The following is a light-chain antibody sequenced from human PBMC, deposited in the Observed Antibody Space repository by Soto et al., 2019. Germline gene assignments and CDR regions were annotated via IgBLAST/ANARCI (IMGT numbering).Light chain of an antibody. Sequence: EIVMTQSPATLSLSPGERATLSCRASQSVSSNLVWYQQKPGQAPRLLIYGASTRATGIPARFSGSGSGTEFTLTISSLQSEDFAVYFCQQYDNWWTFGQGTKVEVK. CDR3: QQYDNWWT. V-gene: IGKV3-15*01. CDR1: QSVSSN. CDR2: GAS. J-gene: IGKJ1*01.